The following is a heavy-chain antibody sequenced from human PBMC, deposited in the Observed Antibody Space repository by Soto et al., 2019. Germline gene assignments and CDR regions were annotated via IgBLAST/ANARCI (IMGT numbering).Heavy chain of an antibody. J-gene: IGHJ6*02. D-gene: IGHD6-13*01. Sequence: ASVKVSCKASGGTFSSYAISWVRQAPGQGLEWMGGIIPIFGTANYAQKFQGRVTITADKSTSTAYMELSSLRSEDTAVYYCARVGAAAGLPTYLRSAYYYYYYGMDVWGQGTTVTVSS. CDR1: GGTFSSYA. CDR3: ARVGAAAGLPTYLRSAYYYYYYGMDV. CDR2: IIPIFGTA. V-gene: IGHV1-69*06.